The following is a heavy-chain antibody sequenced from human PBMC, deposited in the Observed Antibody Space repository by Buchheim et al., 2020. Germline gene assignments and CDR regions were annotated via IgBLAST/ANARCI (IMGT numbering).Heavy chain of an antibody. J-gene: IGHJ4*02. CDR3: SRRLDY. CDR1: GFTFSSDW. Sequence: EVQLVESGGGLVQPGGSLRLSCTASGFTFSSDWMDWVRQAPGKGLEWVANINQDGSEKYYVDSLKGRFTISRDNAKNSVFLQMDSLRAEDTAVYYCSRRLDYWGQGIL. V-gene: IGHV3-7*01. CDR2: INQDGSEK.